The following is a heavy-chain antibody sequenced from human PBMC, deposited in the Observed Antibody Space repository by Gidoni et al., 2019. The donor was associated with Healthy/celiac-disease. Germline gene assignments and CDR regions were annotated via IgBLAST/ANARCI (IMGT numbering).Heavy chain of an antibody. V-gene: IGHV1-69*04. D-gene: IGHD4-17*01. CDR3: AREPLGDGDYEGPFDY. CDR2: IIPILGIA. J-gene: IGHJ4*02. Sequence: GRIIPILGIANYVQKFQGRVTITADKSTSTAYMELSSLRSEDTAVYYCAREPLGDGDYEGPFDYWGQGTLVTVSS.